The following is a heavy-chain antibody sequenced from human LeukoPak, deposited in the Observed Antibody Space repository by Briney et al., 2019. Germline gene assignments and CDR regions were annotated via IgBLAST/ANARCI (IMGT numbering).Heavy chain of an antibody. J-gene: IGHJ5*02. V-gene: IGHV4-59*01. CDR3: ARATVVTPCWFDP. CDR1: GGSISSYY. Sequence: SETLSLTCTVSGGSISSYYWSWIRQPPGKGLEWIGYIYSSGSTNYNPSLKSRVTISVDTSKNQFSLKLSSVTAADTAVYYCARATVVTPCWFDPWGQGTLVTVSS. CDR2: IYSSGST. D-gene: IGHD4-23*01.